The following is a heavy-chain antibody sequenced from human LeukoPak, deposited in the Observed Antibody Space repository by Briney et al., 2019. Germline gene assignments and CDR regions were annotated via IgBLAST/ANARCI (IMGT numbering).Heavy chain of an antibody. V-gene: IGHV3-21*01. CDR2: ISSSSSYI. CDR1: GFTFSSYS. Sequence: PGGSLRLSCAASGFTFSSYSMNWVRQAPGKGLEWVSSISSSSSYIYYADSVKGRFTISRDNAKNSLYLQMNRLRAEDTAVYYCASIAAAGRSYDYWGQGTLVTVSS. J-gene: IGHJ4*02. D-gene: IGHD6-13*01. CDR3: ASIAAAGRSYDY.